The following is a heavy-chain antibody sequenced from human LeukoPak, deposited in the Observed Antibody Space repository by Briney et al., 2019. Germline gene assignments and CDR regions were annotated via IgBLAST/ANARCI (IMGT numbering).Heavy chain of an antibody. Sequence: GESLKISCKGSGYSFTSYWIGWVRQMPGKGLEWMGIIYPGDSDTRYSPSFQGQVTISADRSISTAYLQWSSLKASDTAMYYCARLGYSGYDYRNNWFDPWGQGTLVTVSS. CDR1: GYSFTSYW. V-gene: IGHV5-51*01. D-gene: IGHD5-12*01. J-gene: IGHJ5*02. CDR2: IYPGDSDT. CDR3: ARLGYSGYDYRNNWFDP.